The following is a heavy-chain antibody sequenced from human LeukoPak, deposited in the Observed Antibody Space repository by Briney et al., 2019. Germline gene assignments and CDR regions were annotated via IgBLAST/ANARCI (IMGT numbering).Heavy chain of an antibody. J-gene: IGHJ5*02. Sequence: SETLSLTCAVYGGSFSGCYWSWIRQPPGKGLEWIGEINHSGSTNYNPSLKSRVTISVDTSKNQFSLKLSSVTAADTAVYYCARGGSGSYWSWFDPWGQGTLVTVSS. CDR1: GGSFSGCY. CDR2: INHSGST. V-gene: IGHV4-34*01. CDR3: ARGGSGSYWSWFDP. D-gene: IGHD1-26*01.